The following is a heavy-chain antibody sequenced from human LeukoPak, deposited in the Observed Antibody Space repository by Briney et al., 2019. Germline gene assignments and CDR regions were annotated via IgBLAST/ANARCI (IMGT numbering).Heavy chain of an antibody. J-gene: IGHJ4*02. V-gene: IGHV1-46*01. CDR2: INPSGGST. CDR1: GYTFTSYY. CDR3: ARRAYDYVWGSYRYARPFDY. D-gene: IGHD3-16*02. Sequence: ASVKVSCKASGYTFTSYYMHWVRQAPGQGLEWMGIINPSGGSTSYAQKFQGRVTMARDMPTSTVYMELSSLRSEDTAVYYCARRAYDYVWGSYRYARPFDYWGQGTLVTVSS.